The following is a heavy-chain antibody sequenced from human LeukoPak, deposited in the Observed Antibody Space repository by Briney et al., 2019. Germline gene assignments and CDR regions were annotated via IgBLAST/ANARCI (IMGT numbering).Heavy chain of an antibody. Sequence: ASVKVSCKASGYIFSNYYMHWVRQAPGQGLEWMGIINPGGGSTTYAPQFQDRVTMTRDMSTNTVYMELSSLRSEDTAVYYCARDSDINNYYLAFDIWGQGTMVTVSS. CDR2: INPGGGST. D-gene: IGHD3-22*01. CDR3: ARDSDINNYYLAFDI. J-gene: IGHJ3*02. CDR1: GYIFSNYY. V-gene: IGHV1-46*01.